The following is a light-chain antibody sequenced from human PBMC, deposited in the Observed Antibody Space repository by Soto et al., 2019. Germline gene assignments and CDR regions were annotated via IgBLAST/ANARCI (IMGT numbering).Light chain of an antibody. Sequence: DIQMTQSPSSLSASVGDRVAITCRASRAINNYLAWYQQKPGKFPKLLIYAASTLHPGVPSRFSGSGSGTDFTLTISSLQPEDVATYYCQKYNSAPLTFGPGTRLEIK. CDR3: QKYNSAPLT. J-gene: IGKJ5*01. CDR2: AAS. V-gene: IGKV1-27*01. CDR1: RAINNY.